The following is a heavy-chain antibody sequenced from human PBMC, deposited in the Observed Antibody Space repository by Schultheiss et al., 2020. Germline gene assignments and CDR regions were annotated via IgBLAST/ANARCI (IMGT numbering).Heavy chain of an antibody. CDR3: ARAIVNYDFWSGYRSNWFDP. D-gene: IGHD3-3*01. CDR1: GGSISSYY. V-gene: IGHV4-59*01. J-gene: IGHJ5*02. CDR2: VYSGGST. Sequence: SQTLSLTCTVSGGSISSYYWSWIRQPPGKGLEWIGRVYSGGSTYYNPSLKSRVTISVDTSKNQFSLKLSSVTAADTAVYYCARAIVNYDFWSGYRSNWFDPWGQGTLVTVSS.